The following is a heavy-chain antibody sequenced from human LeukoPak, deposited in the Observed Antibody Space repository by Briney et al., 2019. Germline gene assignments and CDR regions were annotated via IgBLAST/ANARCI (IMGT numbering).Heavy chain of an antibody. CDR2: INTNTGNP. Sequence: ASVKVSCKASGYTFTSYAMNWVRQAPGQGLEWMGWINTNTGNPTYAQGFTGRFVFSLDTSVSTAYLQISSLKAEDTAVYYCARGRYYDILTGYYEEYGMDVWGQGTTVTVSS. CDR1: GYTFTSYA. CDR3: ARGRYYDILTGYYEEYGMDV. V-gene: IGHV7-4-1*02. J-gene: IGHJ6*02. D-gene: IGHD3-9*01.